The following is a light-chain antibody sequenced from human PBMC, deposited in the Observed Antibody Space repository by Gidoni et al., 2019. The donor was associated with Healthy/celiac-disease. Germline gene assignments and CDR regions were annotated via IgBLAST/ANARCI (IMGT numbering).Light chain of an antibody. J-gene: IGLJ1*01. Sequence: QSALTQPASVSGSPGQSITISCTGTSSDVGGYNYVSWYQQHPGKAPKLMIYDVSNRPSGVSNRFSGSKPGNTASLTISGLQAEDEADYYCSSYTSSNYVFGTGTKVTVL. CDR1: SSDVGGYNY. CDR2: DVS. V-gene: IGLV2-14*03. CDR3: SSYTSSNYV.